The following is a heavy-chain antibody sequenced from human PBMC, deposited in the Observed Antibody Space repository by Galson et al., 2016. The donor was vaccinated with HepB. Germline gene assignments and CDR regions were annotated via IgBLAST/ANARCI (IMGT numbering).Heavy chain of an antibody. J-gene: IGHJ6*02. V-gene: IGHV4-39*01. Sequence: SETLSLTCTVSGPSVSSVPYFWGWIRKPPGKGLEWIGHISYIDRSYDNPSFKSRVTISLDTSKNQFSLKLTSVIAADTAVYYCARTPRYFDWLPYGVDVWGQGTTVIVSS. CDR1: GPSVSSVPYF. CDR3: ARTPRYFDWLPYGVDV. D-gene: IGHD3-9*01. CDR2: ISYIDRS.